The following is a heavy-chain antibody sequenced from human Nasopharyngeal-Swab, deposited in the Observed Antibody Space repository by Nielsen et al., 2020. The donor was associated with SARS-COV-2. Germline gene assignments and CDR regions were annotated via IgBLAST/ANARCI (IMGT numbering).Heavy chain of an antibody. D-gene: IGHD5-12*01. CDR3: ARDPRYGGYLYYYYGMDV. CDR2: ISSSSSYI. V-gene: IGHV3-11*06. Sequence: GGSLRLSCAASGFTFSDYYMSWIRQAPGKGLEWVSSISSSSSYIYYADSVKGRFTISRDNAKNSLYLQMNSLRAEDTAVYYCARDPRYGGYLYYYYGMDVWGQGTTVTVSS. J-gene: IGHJ6*02. CDR1: GFTFSDYY.